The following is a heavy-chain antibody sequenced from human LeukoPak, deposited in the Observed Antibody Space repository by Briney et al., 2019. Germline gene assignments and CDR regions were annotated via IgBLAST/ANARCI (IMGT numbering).Heavy chain of an antibody. V-gene: IGHV4-59*01. J-gene: IGHJ4*02. CDR3: ASYSGSYGTFDY. Sequence: SETLSLTCTVSGGSISSYYWSWIRQPPGKGLEWIRYIYYSGSTNYNPSLKSRVTISVDTSKNQFSLKLSSVTAADTAVYCCASYSGSYGTFDYWGQGTLVTVSS. CDR1: GGSISSYY. D-gene: IGHD1-26*01. CDR2: IYYSGST.